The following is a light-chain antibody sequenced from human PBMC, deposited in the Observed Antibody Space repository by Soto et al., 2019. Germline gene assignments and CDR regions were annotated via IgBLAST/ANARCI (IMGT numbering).Light chain of an antibody. CDR3: QPYRHNTWS. Sequence: DIQMTQSPSTLSAAVGGRVTITCRASQRVGTWVAWYQQKPGKAPKLLIYGASNLKSGVPSTFSVSASGTEFTLTITTLQPDSFANYFCQPYRHNTWSFGRGTKV. CDR2: GAS. V-gene: IGKV1-5*01. CDR1: QRVGTW. J-gene: IGKJ1*01.